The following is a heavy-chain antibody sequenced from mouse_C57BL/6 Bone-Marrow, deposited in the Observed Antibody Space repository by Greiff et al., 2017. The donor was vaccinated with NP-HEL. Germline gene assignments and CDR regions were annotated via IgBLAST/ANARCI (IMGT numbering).Heavy chain of an antibody. D-gene: IGHD2-4*01. CDR3: ARQSTMITTDPLCAMDY. V-gene: IGHV5-2*01. Sequence: EVQGVESGGGLVQPGESLKLSCESNEYEFPSHDMSWVRKTPEKRLELVAAINSDGGSTYYPDTMERRFIISRDNTKKTLYLQMSSLRSEDTALYYCARQSTMITTDPLCAMDYWGQGTSVTVSS. CDR1: EYEFPSHD. J-gene: IGHJ4*01. CDR2: INSDGGST.